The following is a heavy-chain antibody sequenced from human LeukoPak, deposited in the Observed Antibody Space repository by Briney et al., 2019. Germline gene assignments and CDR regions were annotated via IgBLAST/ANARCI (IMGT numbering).Heavy chain of an antibody. CDR2: ISYDGGKK. V-gene: IGHV3-30-3*01. D-gene: IGHD6-19*01. CDR3: ARGKGWSDC. CDR1: GFRFSDYA. J-gene: IGHJ4*02. Sequence: GGSLRLSCAASGFRFSDYAMHWVRQAPGKGLEWVALISYDGGKKYYADSLKGRVFISRDNSQNTLFLQIFRLRPDDTAVYYCARGKGWSDCWGQGTLVTVSS.